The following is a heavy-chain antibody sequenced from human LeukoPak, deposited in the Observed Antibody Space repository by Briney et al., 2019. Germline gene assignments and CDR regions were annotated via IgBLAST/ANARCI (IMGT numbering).Heavy chain of an antibody. CDR1: GFTFSSYS. D-gene: IGHD5-18*01. CDR3: ARGYLAGDY. J-gene: IGHJ4*02. Sequence: GGSLRLSCAASGFTFSSYSMNWVRQAPGKGLEWVASISSGSSYIYYADSVKGRFTISRDNAKNSLYLQMNSRRAEDTAVYYCARGYLAGDYLGQGTLVTVSS. CDR2: ISSGSSYI. V-gene: IGHV3-21*01.